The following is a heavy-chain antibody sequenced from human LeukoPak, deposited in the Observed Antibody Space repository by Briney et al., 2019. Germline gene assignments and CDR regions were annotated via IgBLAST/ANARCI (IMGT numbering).Heavy chain of an antibody. CDR2: IRYDGSNK. D-gene: IGHD1-7*01. CDR1: GFTFSSYG. CDR3: AKDERNWNYNLASQTYD. V-gene: IGHV3-30*02. J-gene: IGHJ4*02. Sequence: GGSLRLSCAASGFTFSSYGMHWVRQAPGKGLEWVAFIRYDGSNKYYADSVKGRFTISRDNSKNTLYLQMSSLRAEDTAVYYCAKDERNWNYNLASQTYDWGQGTLVTVSS.